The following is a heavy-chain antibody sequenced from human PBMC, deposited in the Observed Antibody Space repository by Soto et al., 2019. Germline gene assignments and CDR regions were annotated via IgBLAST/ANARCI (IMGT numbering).Heavy chain of an antibody. CDR2: ISAYTGNT. CDR3: AADTRTNYDSLTGYYQNAFDI. J-gene: IGHJ3*02. V-gene: IGHV1-18*01. Sequence: ASVNVSCKASGYTFTSYGISLVRQAPGQGLEWMGWISAYTGNTNNAQKLQGRVTMTTVTSTSTAYMELRSLRSDDTAVYYCAADTRTNYDSLTGYYQNAFDIWGQGIMVTVAS. CDR1: GYTFTSYG. D-gene: IGHD3-9*01.